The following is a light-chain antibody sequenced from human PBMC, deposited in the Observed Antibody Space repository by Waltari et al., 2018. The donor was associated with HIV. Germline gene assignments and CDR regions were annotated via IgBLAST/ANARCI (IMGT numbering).Light chain of an antibody. V-gene: IGLV2-14*01. CDR1: SSDAGAPNH. CDR2: EDT. J-gene: IGLJ2*01. CDR3: CSYTTSSTLV. Sequence: QSALTQPASMSGSPGQSITISCTGTSSDAGAPNHVSWYQQHPGKVPKLMICEDTKRPSEISNRFSGSKSGNTASLTISGLQAEDEADYYCCSYTTSSTLVFGGGTKLTVL.